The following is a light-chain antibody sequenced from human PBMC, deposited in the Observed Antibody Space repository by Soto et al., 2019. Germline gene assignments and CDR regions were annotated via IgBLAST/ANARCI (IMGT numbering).Light chain of an antibody. CDR3: QQRSNWPPVT. J-gene: IGKJ4*01. V-gene: IGKV3-11*01. CDR1: QSINSD. CDR2: GAS. Sequence: EIVMTQSPATLSVSPGETTRLSCRASQSINSDVAWYQQKVGQPPRLLIYGASTRATGIPARFSGSGSGTDFTLTISSLDPEDFAVYYCQQRSNWPPVTFGGGTKVDIK.